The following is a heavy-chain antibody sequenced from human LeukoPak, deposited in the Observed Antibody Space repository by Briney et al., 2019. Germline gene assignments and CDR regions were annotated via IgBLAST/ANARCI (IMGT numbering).Heavy chain of an antibody. CDR3: ARGMIVVVPAATGGYFDY. J-gene: IGHJ4*02. CDR1: GGSFSGYY. D-gene: IGHD2-2*01. CDR2: INHSGST. Sequence: SETLSLTCAVYGGSFSGYYWSWIRQPPGKGLEWIGEINHSGSTNYNPSLKSRVTISVDTSKNQFSLKLSPVTAADTAVYYCARGMIVVVPAATGGYFDYWGQGTLVTVSS. V-gene: IGHV4-34*01.